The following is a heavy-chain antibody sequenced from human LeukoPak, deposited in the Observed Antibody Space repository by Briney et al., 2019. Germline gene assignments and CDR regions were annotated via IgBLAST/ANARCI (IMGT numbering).Heavy chain of an antibody. CDR1: GYTFTSYD. D-gene: IGHD1-7*01. CDR2: ISAYNGNT. V-gene: IGHV1-18*01. CDR3: ARVRGRVELLFYFDY. J-gene: IGHJ4*02. Sequence: ASVKVSCKASGYTFTSYDINWVRQAPGQGLEWMGWISAYNGNTNYAQKLQGRVTMTTDTSTSTAYMELRSLRSDDTAVYYCARVRGRVELLFYFDYWGQGTLVTVSS.